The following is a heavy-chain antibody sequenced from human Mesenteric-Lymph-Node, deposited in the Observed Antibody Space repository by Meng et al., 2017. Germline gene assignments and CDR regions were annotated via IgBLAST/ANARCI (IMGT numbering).Heavy chain of an antibody. CDR1: GYSFTSYW. D-gene: IGHD3-10*01. Sequence: GESLKISCKGSGYSFTSYWIGWVRQMPGKGLEWMGIIYPGDSDTRYSPSFQGQVTISADKSISTAYLQWSSLKASDTAMYYCARPKGDGSGSYYADYWGRGTLVTVSS. J-gene: IGHJ4*02. V-gene: IGHV5-51*01. CDR3: ARPKGDGSGSYYADY. CDR2: IYPGDSDT.